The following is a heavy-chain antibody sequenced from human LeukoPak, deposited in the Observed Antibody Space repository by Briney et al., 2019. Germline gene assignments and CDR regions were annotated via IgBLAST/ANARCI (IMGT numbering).Heavy chain of an antibody. CDR1: GFTFSSYA. J-gene: IGHJ4*02. CDR2: ISSNGGST. V-gene: IGHV3-64D*09. CDR3: VKGWWELLDY. Sequence: GGSLRLSCSASGFTFSSYAVHWVRQAPGKGLEYVSAISSNGGSTHYADSVKGRFTISRDNSKNTLYLQMSSLRAEDTAVYYCVKGWWELLDYWGQGTLVTVSS. D-gene: IGHD2-15*01.